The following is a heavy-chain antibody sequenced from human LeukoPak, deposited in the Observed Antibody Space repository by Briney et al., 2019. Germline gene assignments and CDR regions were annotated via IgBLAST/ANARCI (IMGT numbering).Heavy chain of an antibody. Sequence: GGSLRLSCAASGFTFSSYAMHWVRQAPGKGLEYVSAISSNGGSTYYANSVKGRFTISRDNSKNTLYLQMGSLRAEDMAVYYCARDRIAVATDAFDIWGQGTMVTVSS. J-gene: IGHJ3*02. CDR2: ISSNGGST. CDR1: GFTFSSYA. V-gene: IGHV3-64*01. CDR3: ARDRIAVATDAFDI. D-gene: IGHD6-19*01.